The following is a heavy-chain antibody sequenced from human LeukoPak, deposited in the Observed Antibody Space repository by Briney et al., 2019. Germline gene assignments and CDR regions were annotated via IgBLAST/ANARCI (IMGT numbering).Heavy chain of an antibody. CDR3: ARSDFWSGYYMGMDV. CDR1: GGSISSGGYS. J-gene: IGHJ6*02. V-gene: IGHV4-31*03. D-gene: IGHD3-3*01. Sequence: PSETLSLTCTVSGGSISSGGYSWSWLRQHPGKGLEWIGYIYYSGSTYYNPSLNSRVTISVDTSKNQFSLKLSSVTAADTAVYYCARSDFWSGYYMGMDVWGQGATVTVSS. CDR2: IYYSGST.